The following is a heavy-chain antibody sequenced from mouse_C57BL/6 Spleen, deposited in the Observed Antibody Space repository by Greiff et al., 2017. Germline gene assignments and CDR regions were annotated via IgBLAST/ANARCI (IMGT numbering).Heavy chain of an antibody. V-gene: IGHV1-81*01. CDR1: GYTFTSYG. D-gene: IGHD2-2*01. J-gene: IGHJ2*01. CDR2: IYPRSGNT. Sequence: QVQLQQSGAELARPGASVKLSCKASGYTFTSYGISWVKQRTGQGLEWIGEIYPRSGNTYYNEKFKGKATLTADKSSSTAYMELRSLTSEDSAVYFCASMVILDYWGQGTTLPVSS. CDR3: ASMVILDY.